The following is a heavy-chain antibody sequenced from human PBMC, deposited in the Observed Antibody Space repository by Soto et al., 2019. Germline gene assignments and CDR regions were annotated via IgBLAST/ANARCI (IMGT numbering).Heavy chain of an antibody. CDR2: IYSGGST. V-gene: IGHV3-53*01. CDR3: AIDVEMEYFQH. Sequence: EVQLVESGGGLIQPGGSLRPSCAASGFTVSSNYMSWVRQAPGKGLEWVSVIYSGGSTYYADSVKGRFTISRDNSKNTLYLQMNSLRAEDTAVYYCAIDVEMEYFQHWGQGTLATVSS. J-gene: IGHJ1*01. CDR1: GFTVSSNY.